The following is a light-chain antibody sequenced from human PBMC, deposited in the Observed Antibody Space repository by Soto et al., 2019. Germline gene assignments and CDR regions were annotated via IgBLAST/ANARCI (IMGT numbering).Light chain of an antibody. Sequence: EIMMQQSRATLSVSPVEMAPLCCRASQSISSNLAWYQQKPGQAPRLLIYGASTRATGIPDRFSVSGSGTEFTLTISSLQSEDFALYYCQQYNKWPLITFGQGTRLEIK. V-gene: IGKV3-15*01. CDR3: QQYNKWPLIT. CDR2: GAS. CDR1: QSISSN. J-gene: IGKJ5*01.